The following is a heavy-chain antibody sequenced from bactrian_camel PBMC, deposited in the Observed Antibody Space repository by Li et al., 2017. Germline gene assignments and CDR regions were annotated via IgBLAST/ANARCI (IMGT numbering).Heavy chain of an antibody. CDR1: GHSPQTEC. D-gene: IGHD3*01. CDR3: AAATLARITPNSGTKYTYDY. CDR2: LIPGTTAS. V-gene: IGHV3S45*01. J-gene: IGHJ4*01. Sequence: HVQLVESGGGSVQAGGSLNLSCTVSGHSPQTECMGWFRQAPGKPREGVAALIPGTTASYVLDSVKGRFTGSLDNAKNTVYLQMGSLRPEDTAMYYCAAATLARITPNSGTKYTYDYWGQGTQVTVS.